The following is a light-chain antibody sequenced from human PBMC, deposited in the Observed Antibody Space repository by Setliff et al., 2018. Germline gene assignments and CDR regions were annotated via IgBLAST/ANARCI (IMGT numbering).Light chain of an antibody. J-gene: IGKJ4*01. CDR3: QQYASSPPN. V-gene: IGKV3-20*01. CDR1: QSVSSSY. CDR2: GAS. Sequence: EIVLTQSPGTLSLSPGESATLSCRASQSVSSSYLAWYQQKPGQAPRLLIYGASSRATGIPDRFSGSGSGTDFTLTISRLEAEDFAVYYCQQYASSPPNFGGGTKVDIK.